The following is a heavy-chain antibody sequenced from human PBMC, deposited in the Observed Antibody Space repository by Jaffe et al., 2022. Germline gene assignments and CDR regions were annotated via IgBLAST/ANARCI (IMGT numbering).Heavy chain of an antibody. Sequence: QVRLVQSGAEVKKPGASVKVSCKASGYPFRTYDINWVRQATGQGLEWMGWMNPDSGNTGYAQKFQGRVTMTRDTSMTTAYMELSSLTSEDTAVYFCARGNPHYDFRTGYFHSWGQGTLVSVSS. D-gene: IGHD3-3*01. J-gene: IGHJ4*02. V-gene: IGHV1-8*01. CDR1: GYPFRTYD. CDR2: MNPDSGNT. CDR3: ARGNPHYDFRTGYFHS.